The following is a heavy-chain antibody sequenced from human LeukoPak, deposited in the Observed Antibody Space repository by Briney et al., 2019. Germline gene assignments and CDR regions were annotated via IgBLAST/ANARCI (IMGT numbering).Heavy chain of an antibody. V-gene: IGHV3-48*03. J-gene: IGHJ3*02. CDR2: ISSSGSTI. Sequence: GGSLRLSCAASGFTFSSYEMNWVRQAPGKGLEWVSYISSSGSTIYYADSVKGRFTTSRDNAKNSLYLQMNSLRAEDTAVYYCARDPYMGYTGFGAFDIWGQGTMVTVSS. D-gene: IGHD5-24*01. CDR3: ARDPYMGYTGFGAFDI. CDR1: GFTFSSYE.